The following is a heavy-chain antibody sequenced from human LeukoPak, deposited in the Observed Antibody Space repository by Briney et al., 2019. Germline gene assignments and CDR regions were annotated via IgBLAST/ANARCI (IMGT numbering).Heavy chain of an antibody. CDR3: ARGRYCSSTSCYRQYYYYGMDV. V-gene: IGHV4-34*01. J-gene: IGHJ6*02. D-gene: IGHD2-2*01. CDR1: GGSFGGYY. CDR2: INHSGST. Sequence: SETLSLTCAVYGGSFGGYYWSWIRQPPGKGLEWIGEINHSGSTNYNPSLKSRVTISVDTSKNQFSLKLSSVTAADTAVYYCARGRYCSSTSCYRQYYYYGMDVWGQGTTVTVSS.